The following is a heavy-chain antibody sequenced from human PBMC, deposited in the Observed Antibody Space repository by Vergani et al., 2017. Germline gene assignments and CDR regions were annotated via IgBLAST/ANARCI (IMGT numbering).Heavy chain of an antibody. Sequence: QVQLQESGPGLVKPSETLSLTCAVSGYSISSGYYWGWIRQPPGKGLEWTGGIYHSGSTYYNPSLKSRVTISVDTSKNQFSLKLSSVTAADTAVYYCAGGELEYYYDSSGYYSGPGYFDYWGQGTLVTVSS. J-gene: IGHJ4*02. CDR2: IYHSGST. CDR1: GYSISSGYY. CDR3: AGGELEYYYDSSGYYSGPGYFDY. V-gene: IGHV4-38-2*01. D-gene: IGHD3-22*01.